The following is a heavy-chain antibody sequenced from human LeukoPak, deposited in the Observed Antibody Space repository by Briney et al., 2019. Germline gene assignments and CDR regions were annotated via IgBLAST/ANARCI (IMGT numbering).Heavy chain of an antibody. Sequence: SETLSLTCTVSGGSISSYYWSWIRQPPGKGLEWIGYIYYSGSTNYNPSLKSRVTISVDTSKNQFSLKLSSVTAADTAVYYCARGYDFWSGYYSSYGMDVWGQGTTVTVS. D-gene: IGHD3-3*01. J-gene: IGHJ6*02. V-gene: IGHV4-59*01. CDR3: ARGYDFWSGYYSSYGMDV. CDR2: IYYSGST. CDR1: GGSISSYY.